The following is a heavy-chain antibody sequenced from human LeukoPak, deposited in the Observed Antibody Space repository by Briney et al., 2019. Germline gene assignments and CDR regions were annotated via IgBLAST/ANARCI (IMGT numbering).Heavy chain of an antibody. D-gene: IGHD3-22*01. CDR1: GYTLTELS. Sequence: ASVKVSCKVSGYTLTELSMHWVRQAPGKGLEWMGGFDPEDGETIYAQKFQGRVTMTEDTSTDTAYMELSSLRSEDTAVYYCATYYYDSSVPVYFDYWGQGTLVTVSS. CDR2: FDPEDGET. V-gene: IGHV1-24*01. CDR3: ATYYYDSSVPVYFDY. J-gene: IGHJ4*02.